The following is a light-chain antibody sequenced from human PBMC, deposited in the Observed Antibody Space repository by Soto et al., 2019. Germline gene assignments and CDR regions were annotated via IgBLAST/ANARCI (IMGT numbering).Light chain of an antibody. CDR1: QSVGSTY. CDR3: QQYGASPYT. V-gene: IGKV3-20*01. Sequence: EIVLAQSPGTLSLSPGEGATLSCRASQSVGSTYLAWYQQRPGQAPRLLIYDASSRATGVPDRFSGSGSETDFTLTISRLEPEDFAVYYCQQYGASPYTFGQGTKLESK. J-gene: IGKJ2*01. CDR2: DAS.